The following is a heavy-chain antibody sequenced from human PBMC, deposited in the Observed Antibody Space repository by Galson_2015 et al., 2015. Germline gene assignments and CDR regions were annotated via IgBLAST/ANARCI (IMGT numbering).Heavy chain of an antibody. J-gene: IGHJ4*02. D-gene: IGHD2-2*01. CDR2: ISSSSSYV. CDR1: GFTFSSYS. Sequence: SCAASGFTFSSYSMNWVRQAPGKGLEWVSSISSSSSYVYYADSVKGRFTISRDDAKNSLYLQMNSLRAEDTAVYYCARGAVVDCASSSCYFAYWGQGTLVTVSS. CDR3: ARGAVVDCASSSCYFAY. V-gene: IGHV3-21*01.